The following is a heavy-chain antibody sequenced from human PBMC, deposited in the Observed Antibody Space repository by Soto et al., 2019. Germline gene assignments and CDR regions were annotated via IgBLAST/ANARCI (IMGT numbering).Heavy chain of an antibody. J-gene: IGHJ6*02. CDR1: GDFISNTTYY. Sequence: SETLSLTCSVSGDFISNTTYYWAWVRQAPGKGLEWVGSIYFSESGTSHYNPSLKSRVTISVDTSKNQFSLKLSSVTAADTAVYYCARAPSTGTSPVYYGLDVCGQRTTVTVSS. V-gene: IGHV4-39*01. CDR2: IYFSESGTS. CDR3: ARAPSTGTSPVYYGLDV. D-gene: IGHD1-7*01.